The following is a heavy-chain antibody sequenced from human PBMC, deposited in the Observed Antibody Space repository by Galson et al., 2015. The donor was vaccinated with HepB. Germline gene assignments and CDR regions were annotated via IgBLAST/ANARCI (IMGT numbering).Heavy chain of an antibody. CDR3: AKGRAKAMFKPADDYDYGLDV. V-gene: IGHV3-23*01. J-gene: IGHJ6*02. Sequence: SLRLSCAASGFTFSSYAMSWVRQAPGKGLEWVSTISGSGGSTYYADSVKGRFTISRDNSKNTLYLQMNSLRAEDTAVYYCAKGRAKAMFKPADDYDYGLDVWGQGTPVTVSS. CDR2: ISGSGGST. CDR1: GFTFSSYA. D-gene: IGHD3-10*02.